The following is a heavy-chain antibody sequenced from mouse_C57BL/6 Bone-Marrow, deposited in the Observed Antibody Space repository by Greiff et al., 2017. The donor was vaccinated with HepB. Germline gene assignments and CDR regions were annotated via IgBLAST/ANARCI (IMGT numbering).Heavy chain of an antibody. CDR1: GFSLTSYG. J-gene: IGHJ4*01. CDR3: ARIGDYYGSSPYAMDY. D-gene: IGHD1-1*01. Sequence: QVQLQQSGPGLVQPSQSLSITCTVSGFSLTSYGLHWVRQSPGKGLEWLGVIWSGGSTDYNAAFISRLSISKDNSKSQVFFKMNSLQADDTAIYYCARIGDYYGSSPYAMDYWGQGTSVTVSS. CDR2: IWSGGST. V-gene: IGHV2-2*01.